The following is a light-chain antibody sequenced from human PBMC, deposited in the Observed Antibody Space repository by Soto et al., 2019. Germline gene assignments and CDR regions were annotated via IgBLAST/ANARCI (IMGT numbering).Light chain of an antibody. CDR2: AAS. CDR3: QQADTFPIT. CDR1: QRTSGW. V-gene: IGKV1-12*01. J-gene: IGKJ5*01. Sequence: DIQMTQSPSTLSAFLGDRVTITCRASQRTSGWLAWYQQKTGKAPKLLIYAASSLQSGVPSRFSGSGFGTDFTLTISSLQPEDSAIYYCQQADTFPITFGQGTRLEIK.